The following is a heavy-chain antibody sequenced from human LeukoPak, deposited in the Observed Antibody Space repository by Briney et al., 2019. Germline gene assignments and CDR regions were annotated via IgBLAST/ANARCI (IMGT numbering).Heavy chain of an antibody. V-gene: IGHV3-21*01. J-gene: IGHJ4*02. CDR2: ISSSSSYI. CDR1: GFTFSSYS. D-gene: IGHD1-14*01. CDR3: ARGADRNRAFDY. Sequence: GSLRLSCAASGFTFSSYSMNWVRQAPGKGLEWVSSISSSSSYIYYADSVKGRFSISRDNAKNSLYLQMNSLRAEDTAVYYCARGADRNRAFDYWGQGTLVTVPS.